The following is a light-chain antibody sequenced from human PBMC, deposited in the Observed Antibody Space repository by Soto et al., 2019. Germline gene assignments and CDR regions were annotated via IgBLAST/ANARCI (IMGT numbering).Light chain of an antibody. CDR3: QQYNNWPPTRT. CDR1: QGVSSN. V-gene: IGKV3-15*01. J-gene: IGKJ1*01. CDR2: GAS. Sequence: EIVMTQSPGTLSVSSGERATLSCRASQGVSSNLAWYQQKPGQAPRLLIYGASTRATGIPARFSGSGSGTEFTLTISSLQSEDFAVYYCQQYNNWPPTRTFGQGTKVDIK.